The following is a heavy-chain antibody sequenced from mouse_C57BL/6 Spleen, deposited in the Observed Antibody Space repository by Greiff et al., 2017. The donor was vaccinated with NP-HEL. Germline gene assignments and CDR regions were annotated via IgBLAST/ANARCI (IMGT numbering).Heavy chain of an antibody. J-gene: IGHJ2*01. CDR3: ARRRGFITTVVAPDYFDY. CDR2: INPNNGGT. D-gene: IGHD1-1*01. CDR1: GYTFTDYY. Sequence: VQLQHSGPELVKPGASVKISCKASGYTFTDYYMNWVKQSHGKSLEWIGDINPNNGGTSYNQKFKGKATLTVDKSSSTAYMELRSLTSEDSAVYYCARRRGFITTVVAPDYFDYWGQGTTLTVSS. V-gene: IGHV1-26*01.